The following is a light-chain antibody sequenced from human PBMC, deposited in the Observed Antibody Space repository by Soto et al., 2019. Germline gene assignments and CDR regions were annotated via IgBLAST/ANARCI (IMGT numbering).Light chain of an antibody. CDR2: DVS. CDR1: SSDADAYNY. J-gene: IGLJ2*01. V-gene: IGLV2-14*03. CDR3: SSSKSRTIL. Sequence: QSALTQPASVSGSPGQSIIISCTGTSSDADAYNYVSWYQHHPGKAPKLLIYDVSNRPSGISNRFSGSKSGNTASLTISGLQPEDEADYFCSSSKSRTILFGGGTEVTVL.